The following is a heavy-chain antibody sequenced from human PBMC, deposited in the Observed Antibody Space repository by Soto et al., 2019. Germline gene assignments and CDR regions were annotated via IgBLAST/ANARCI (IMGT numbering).Heavy chain of an antibody. V-gene: IGHV3-23*01. CDR1: GFTFSSYA. D-gene: IGHD6-6*01. CDR3: AKLKEVSSSSFDY. J-gene: IGHJ4*02. CDR2: ISGSGGST. Sequence: EVQLLESGGGLVQPGGSLRLSCAASGFTFSSYAMSWVRQAPGKGLEWVSAISGSGGSTYYADSVRGRFTISRDNSKNTLYLQMNSLRAEDTAVYYCAKLKEVSSSSFDYWGQGTLVTVSS.